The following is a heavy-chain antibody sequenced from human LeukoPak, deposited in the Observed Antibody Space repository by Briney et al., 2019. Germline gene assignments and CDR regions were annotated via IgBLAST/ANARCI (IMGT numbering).Heavy chain of an antibody. Sequence: PGGSLRLSCAASGFTFRSYAMGWVRQAPGKGLEWVSAISGSGGSTYYADSVKGRFTISRDNSKNTLYLQMNSLRAEDTAVYYCAKDRSKPRVYHYMDVWGKGTTVTVSS. CDR2: ISGSGGST. CDR1: GFTFRSYA. CDR3: AKDRSKPRVYHYMDV. V-gene: IGHV3-23*01. J-gene: IGHJ6*03.